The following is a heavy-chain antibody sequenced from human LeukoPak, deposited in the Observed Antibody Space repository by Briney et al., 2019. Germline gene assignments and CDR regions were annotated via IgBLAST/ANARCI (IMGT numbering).Heavy chain of an antibody. CDR3: ARFTTIFTYDY. V-gene: IGHV5-51*01. Sequence: GESLKISCKGSEYSFTSYWTGWVLQMPGKGLEWMGIIYPGDSDTRYSPSFQGQVTISADKSISTAYLQWSSLKASDTAMYYCARFTTIFTYDYWGQGTLVTVSS. D-gene: IGHD3-9*01. J-gene: IGHJ4*02. CDR2: IYPGDSDT. CDR1: EYSFTSYW.